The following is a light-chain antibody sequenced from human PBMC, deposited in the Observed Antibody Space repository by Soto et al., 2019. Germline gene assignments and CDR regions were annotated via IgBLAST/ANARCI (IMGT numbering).Light chain of an antibody. CDR3: AAWDDSLSGPV. CDR2: SNN. CDR1: SSNIGPNT. V-gene: IGLV1-44*01. Sequence: QSVLTQPPSASGTPGQRVTISCSGSSSNIGPNTVSWYQQLPGTAPRLLIYSNNRRPSGVPDRFSGSKSGTSASLAISGLQSEDEADYYCAAWDDSLSGPVFGTGTKLTVL. J-gene: IGLJ1*01.